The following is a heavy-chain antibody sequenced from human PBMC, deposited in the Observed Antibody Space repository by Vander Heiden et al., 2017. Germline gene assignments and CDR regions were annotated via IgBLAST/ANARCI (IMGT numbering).Heavy chain of an antibody. Sequence: QLQLQESGPGLVKPSETLSLTCTVSNGSISSSSYYWGWVRQPSGKGLEWIGTIYYSGSTYYNPSLKSRVTISVDTSKNQFSLKLTSVTAADTAVYYCARQVTGSGYFPYYFDFWGQGTLVTVSS. D-gene: IGHD3-22*01. CDR1: NGSISSSSYY. CDR2: IYYSGST. V-gene: IGHV4-39*01. CDR3: ARQVTGSGYFPYYFDF. J-gene: IGHJ4*02.